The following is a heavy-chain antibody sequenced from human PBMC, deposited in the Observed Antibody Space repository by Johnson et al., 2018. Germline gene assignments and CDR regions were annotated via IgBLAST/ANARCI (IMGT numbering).Heavy chain of an antibody. J-gene: IGHJ1*01. CDR3: ARDAGTVVSGYFQH. Sequence: QVQLVQSGGGLVKPGGSLRLSCAASGFTFSDYYMNWIRQAPGKGLEWISYISSSGSNIYYADSVKGRFTISRDNAKSSFYLQMNSLRAEDTAVYYCARDAGTVVSGYFQHWGQGTLVTVSS. CDR1: GFTFSDYY. D-gene: IGHD1-1*01. V-gene: IGHV3-11*01. CDR2: ISSSGSNI.